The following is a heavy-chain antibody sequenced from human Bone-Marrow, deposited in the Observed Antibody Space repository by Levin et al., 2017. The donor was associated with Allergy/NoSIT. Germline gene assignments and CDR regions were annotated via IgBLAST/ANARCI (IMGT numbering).Heavy chain of an antibody. J-gene: IGHJ4*02. Sequence: GESLKISCAASGFTFSNYAITWVRQAPGKGLEWVSSISFSGDTYYADSVKGRFTISRDNSKNTLFLQMNSLRVEDTAMYYCARRGIVVVVAAHLDSWGQGTLVTVSS. V-gene: IGHV3-23*01. CDR3: ARRGIVVVVAAHLDS. CDR2: ISFSGDT. CDR1: GFTFSNYA. D-gene: IGHD2-15*01.